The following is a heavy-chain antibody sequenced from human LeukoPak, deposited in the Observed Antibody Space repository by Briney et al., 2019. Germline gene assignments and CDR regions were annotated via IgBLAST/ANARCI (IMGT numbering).Heavy chain of an antibody. CDR2: INPNSGGT. Sequence: GASVKVSCKASGYTFTGYHMHWVRQAPGQGLEWMGWINPNSGGTNYAQKFQGRVTMTRDTSISTAYMELSRLRSDDTAVYYCARHVKRGYCSSTSCQNWFDPWGQGTLVTVSS. CDR1: GYTFTGYH. V-gene: IGHV1-2*02. CDR3: ARHVKRGYCSSTSCQNWFDP. J-gene: IGHJ5*02. D-gene: IGHD2-2*01.